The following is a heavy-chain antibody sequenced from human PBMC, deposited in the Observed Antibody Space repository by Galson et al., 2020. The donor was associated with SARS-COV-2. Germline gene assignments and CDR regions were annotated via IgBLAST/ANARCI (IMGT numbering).Heavy chain of an antibody. CDR3: ARDRDGYDSYWFDP. J-gene: IGHJ5*02. Sequence: SETLSLTCTVSGYSISSGYYWGWIRQPPGKGLEWIGSIYHSVSTYYNPSLKSRVTISVDTSKNHFSLKLSSVTAADTAVYYCARDRDGYDSYWFDPWGQGTLVTVSS. V-gene: IGHV4-38-2*02. D-gene: IGHD5-12*01. CDR1: GYSISSGYY. CDR2: IYHSVST.